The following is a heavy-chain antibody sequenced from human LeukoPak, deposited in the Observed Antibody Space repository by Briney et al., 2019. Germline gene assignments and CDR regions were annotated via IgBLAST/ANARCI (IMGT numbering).Heavy chain of an antibody. Sequence: GGSLRLSCAASGFTVSSNSMSWVRQPPGKGLEWVSAIYSGGSTYFADSVKGRFTFSRDNSKNTVYLQMNSLRVEDTAVYYCARGNYYGSGSYPLDSWGQGTLVTVSS. J-gene: IGHJ4*02. CDR2: IYSGGST. CDR1: GFTVSSNS. D-gene: IGHD3-10*01. V-gene: IGHV3-53*03. CDR3: ARGNYYGSGSYPLDS.